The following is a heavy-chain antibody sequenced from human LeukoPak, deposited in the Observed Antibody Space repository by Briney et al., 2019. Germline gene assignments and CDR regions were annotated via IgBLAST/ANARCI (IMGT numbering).Heavy chain of an antibody. CDR2: INHSGST. CDR3: ARGRSSSWGYYYYMDV. J-gene: IGHJ6*03. V-gene: IGHV4-34*01. Sequence: SKTLSLTCAVYGGSFSGYYWSWIRQPPGKGLEWIGEINHSGSTNYNPSLKSRVTISVDTSKNQFSLKLSSVTAADTAVYYCARGRSSSWGYYYYMDVWGKGTTVTVSS. CDR1: GGSFSGYY. D-gene: IGHD6-13*01.